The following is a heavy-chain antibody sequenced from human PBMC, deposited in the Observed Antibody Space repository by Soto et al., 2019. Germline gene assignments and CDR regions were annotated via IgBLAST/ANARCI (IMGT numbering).Heavy chain of an antibody. Sequence: QVQLVESGGGVVQPGRSLRLSCAASGFTFSSYAMHWVRQAPGEGLEWVAVISYDGSNKYYADSVKGRFTISRDNSKNTLYLQMNSLRAEDTAVYYCARDKRDLRFLEWSYYFDFWGQGTLVTVSS. CDR1: GFTFSSYA. J-gene: IGHJ4*02. CDR2: ISYDGSNK. D-gene: IGHD3-3*01. V-gene: IGHV3-30-3*01. CDR3: ARDKRDLRFLEWSYYFDF.